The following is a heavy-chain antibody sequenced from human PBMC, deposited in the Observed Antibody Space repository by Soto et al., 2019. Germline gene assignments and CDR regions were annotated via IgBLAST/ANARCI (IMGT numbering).Heavy chain of an antibody. J-gene: IGHJ4*02. CDR3: ANYDSRSLFDY. V-gene: IGHV3-30*18. Sequence: QVHLVESGGGVVQPGRSLRLSCVASGFTFRTYGMHWVRQAPGKGLEWVALTSYDGSNNYYADSVKGRFTISRDNSKNTLYLQMNSLRTEDTAIYYCANYDSRSLFDYWGQGTLVAVSS. D-gene: IGHD3-10*01. CDR1: GFTFRTYG. CDR2: TSYDGSNN.